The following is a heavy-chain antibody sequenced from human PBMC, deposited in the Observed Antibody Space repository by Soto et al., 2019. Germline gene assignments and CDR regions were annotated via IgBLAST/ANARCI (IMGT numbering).Heavy chain of an antibody. D-gene: IGHD3-9*01. J-gene: IGHJ6*02. CDR1: GSTFSNAW. V-gene: IGHV3-15*07. Sequence: GGSLRLSCAASGSTFSNAWMNWVRQAPGKGLEWVGRIKSKTDGGTTDYAAPVKGRFTISRDDSKNTLYLQMNSLKTEDTAVYYCTTDGSYYDILTGYWYYGMDVWGQGTTVTVSS. CDR2: IKSKTDGGTT. CDR3: TTDGSYYDILTGYWYYGMDV.